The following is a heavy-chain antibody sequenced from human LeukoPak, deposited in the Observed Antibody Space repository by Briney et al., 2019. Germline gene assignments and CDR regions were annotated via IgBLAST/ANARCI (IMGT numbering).Heavy chain of an antibody. J-gene: IGHJ4*02. D-gene: IGHD1-1*01. CDR1: GFTFSSYW. Sequence: GGSLRLSCAASGFTFSSYWMSWVRQAPGKGLEWVANIKQDGSEKYYVDSVKGRFTVSRDNAKNLLYLQMDSLRAEDTAVYYCVRISTIGTKWVYWGQGTLVTVSS. V-gene: IGHV3-7*01. CDR2: IKQDGSEK. CDR3: VRISTIGTKWVY.